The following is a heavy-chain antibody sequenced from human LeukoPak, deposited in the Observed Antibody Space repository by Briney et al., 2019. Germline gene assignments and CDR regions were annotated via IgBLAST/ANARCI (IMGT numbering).Heavy chain of an antibody. V-gene: IGHV4-39*01. Sequence: PSETLSLTCTVSGGSISSSSYYWGWIRQPPGKELQWIASVYYSGRTNYSPSLKSRVTISVDTSEKQFSLQLNSVTAADTAVYYCARQGSAYYFDLWGQGLLVTVSS. CDR3: ARQGSAYYFDL. CDR2: VYYSGRT. D-gene: IGHD2-15*01. J-gene: IGHJ4*02. CDR1: GGSISSSSYY.